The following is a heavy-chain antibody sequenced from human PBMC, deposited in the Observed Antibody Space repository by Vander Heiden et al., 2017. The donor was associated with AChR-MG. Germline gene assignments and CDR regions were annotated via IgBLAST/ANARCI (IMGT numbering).Heavy chain of an antibody. CDR3: ARSDYGPSYYYYGMDV. Sequence: QVQLQESGPGLVKPSQTLSLTCTVSGGSISSGGYYWSWIRQHPGEGLEWIGYIYYSGSTYYNPSLKSRVTISGDTSKNKFSLKLSSVTAEDTAVYYCARSDYGPSYYYYGMDVWGQGTTVTVSS. CDR2: IYYSGST. J-gene: IGHJ6*02. D-gene: IGHD4-17*01. V-gene: IGHV4-31*03. CDR1: GGSISSGGYY.